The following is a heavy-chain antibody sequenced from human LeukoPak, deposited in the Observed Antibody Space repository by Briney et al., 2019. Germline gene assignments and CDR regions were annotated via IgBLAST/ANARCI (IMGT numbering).Heavy chain of an antibody. V-gene: IGHV3-48*03. CDR1: GFTFSSYE. D-gene: IGHD5-12*01. Sequence: PGGSLRLSCAASGFTFSSYEMNWVRQAPGKGLEWVSYISSSGSTIYYADSVKGRFTISRDNAKNSLYLQMNSLRAEDTAVYYCARDTDIVATGRACDIWGQGTMVTVSS. CDR2: ISSSGSTI. J-gene: IGHJ3*02. CDR3: ARDTDIVATGRACDI.